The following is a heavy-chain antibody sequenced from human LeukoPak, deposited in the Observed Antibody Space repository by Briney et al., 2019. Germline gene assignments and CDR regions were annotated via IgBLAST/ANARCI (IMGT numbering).Heavy chain of an antibody. CDR3: ARLTNYGSGNYYNDY. Sequence: SETLSLTCTVSGGSISSYYWSWIRQPPGKGLEWIGYIHYSGSTSYNPSLRSRVTISVDTSKNQFSLKLRSVTAADTAVYYCARLTNYGSGNYYNDYWGQGTLVTVSS. J-gene: IGHJ4*02. D-gene: IGHD3-10*01. CDR1: GGSISSYY. CDR2: IHYSGST. V-gene: IGHV4-59*13.